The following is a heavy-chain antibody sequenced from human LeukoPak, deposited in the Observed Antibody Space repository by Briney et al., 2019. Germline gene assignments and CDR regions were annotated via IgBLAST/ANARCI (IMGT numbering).Heavy chain of an antibody. J-gene: IGHJ4*02. CDR3: ARVGSGNFDY. D-gene: IGHD1-1*01. Sequence: SETLSLTCTVSGDSISSSTYHWGWIRQPPGKGLEWIGYIHYSGGTNYNPSLKSRVTTSVDTSKNQFSLKLTSVTAADTAVYYCARVGSGNFDYWGQGTLVTVSS. CDR2: IHYSGGT. V-gene: IGHV4-61*05. CDR1: GDSISSSTYH.